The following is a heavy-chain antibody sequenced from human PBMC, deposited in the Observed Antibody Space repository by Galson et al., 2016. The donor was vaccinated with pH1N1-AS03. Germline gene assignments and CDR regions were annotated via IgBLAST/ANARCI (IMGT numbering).Heavy chain of an antibody. Sequence: PALVKPTQTLTLTCTVSGFSLSAGGVHVAWIRQSPGKALEWLALIYWDGDERYNSSLRSRHSISRDTSKNHVVLTMTSVGPMDTGTYYCARSTHVNEGLYSWVQGTLVSVSS. D-gene: IGHD2-15*01. J-gene: IGHJ4*02. CDR2: IYWDGDE. V-gene: IGHV2-5*02. CDR1: GFSLSAGGVH. CDR3: ARSTHVNEGLYS.